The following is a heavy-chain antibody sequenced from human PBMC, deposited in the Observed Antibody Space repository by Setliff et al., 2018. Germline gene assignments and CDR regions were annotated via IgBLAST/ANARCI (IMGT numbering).Heavy chain of an antibody. CDR3: ARDNWAAAGIFDY. CDR1: GGSISSGGYY. Sequence: SSETLSLTCTVSGGSISSGGYYWSWIRQHPGKGLEWIGYIYYSGSTNYNPSLKSRVTISVDTSKNQFSLKLSSVTAADTAVYYCARDNWAAAGIFDYWGQGTLVTVSS. J-gene: IGHJ4*02. CDR2: IYYSGST. D-gene: IGHD6-13*01. V-gene: IGHV4-61*08.